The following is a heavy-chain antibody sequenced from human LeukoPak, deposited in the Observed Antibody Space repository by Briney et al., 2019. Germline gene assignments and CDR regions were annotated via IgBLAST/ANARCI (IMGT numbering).Heavy chain of an antibody. D-gene: IGHD1-7*01. V-gene: IGHV2-5*01. J-gene: IGHJ5*02. Sequence: GPTLVKPTQTLTLTCTFSGFSLSTSGVGVGWIRQPPGKALEWLALIYWTDDKRYSPSLKSRLTITKDTSKNQVVLTMTNMDPVDTATYYCAHRRGPPTIKLELQGSWFDPWGQGTLVTVSS. CDR1: GFSLSTSGVG. CDR3: AHRRGPPTIKLELQGSWFDP. CDR2: IYWTDDK.